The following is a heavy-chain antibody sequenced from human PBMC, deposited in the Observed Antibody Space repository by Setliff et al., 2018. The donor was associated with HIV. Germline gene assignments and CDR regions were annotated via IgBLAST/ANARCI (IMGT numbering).Heavy chain of an antibody. Sequence: PSETMSLTCSVSGGSISSGSSYWSWIRQHPGKGLEWFGYIFYSGSTTYNPSLKSRLTISIDTSKNRFSLKLKSVTAADTAVYYCAREPATYYGYNWDYYGTDLWGQGTTVTVSS. CDR3: AREPATYYGYNWDYYGTDL. D-gene: IGHD5-12*01. CDR2: IFYSGST. CDR1: GGSISSGSSY. V-gene: IGHV4-31*02. J-gene: IGHJ6*02.